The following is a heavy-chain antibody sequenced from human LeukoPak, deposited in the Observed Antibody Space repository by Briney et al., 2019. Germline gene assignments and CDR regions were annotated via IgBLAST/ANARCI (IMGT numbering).Heavy chain of an antibody. J-gene: IGHJ4*02. V-gene: IGHV3-48*02. CDR3: ARARASGRSGFDY. D-gene: IGHD2-15*01. CDR2: IDTSSSVI. Sequence: PGGSLRLSCAASGFIFTSYSMNWVRQAPGKGLEWVSYIDTSSSVIYYADSVKGRFIISRDNAKNSLDLQMNSLRDEDTAVYYCARARASGRSGFDYWGQGTLVTVSS. CDR1: GFIFTSYS.